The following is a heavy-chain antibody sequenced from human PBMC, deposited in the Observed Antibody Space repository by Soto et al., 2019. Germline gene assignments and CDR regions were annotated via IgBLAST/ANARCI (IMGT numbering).Heavy chain of an antibody. CDR1: GVTFSSAW. CDR2: IKSRTDGGTA. D-gene: IGHD3-22*01. V-gene: IGHV3-15*07. J-gene: IGHJ4*02. Sequence: GSLRLSCAASGVTFSSAWLNWVRQAPGKGLEWVGRIKSRTDGGTADYPAPGKGRFTTSTNDSKNTLYLQMNSLKTEETAVYYGITLTKIIVHLDYWGQGALVTVSS. CDR3: ITLTKIIVHLDY.